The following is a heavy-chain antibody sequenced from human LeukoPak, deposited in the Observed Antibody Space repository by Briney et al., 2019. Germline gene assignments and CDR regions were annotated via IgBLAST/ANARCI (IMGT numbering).Heavy chain of an antibody. D-gene: IGHD6-13*01. CDR1: GYSISSGYY. J-gene: IGHJ4*02. Sequence: SETLSLTCAVSGYSISSGYYWGWLRQPPGKGLEWIGSIFHSGNTYYNPSLKSRVTISVDTSKNQFSLNLSSVTAADTAVYYCARLRQQLPTDWGQGTLVTVSS. V-gene: IGHV4-38-2*01. CDR2: IFHSGNT. CDR3: ARLRQQLPTD.